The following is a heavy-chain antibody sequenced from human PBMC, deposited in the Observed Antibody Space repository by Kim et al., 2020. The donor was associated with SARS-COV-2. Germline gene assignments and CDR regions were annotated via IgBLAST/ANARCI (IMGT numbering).Heavy chain of an antibody. CDR2: IYYSGST. V-gene: IGHV4-39*01. D-gene: IGHD2-15*01. CDR3: ARQRAREGSRTGGWFDP. J-gene: IGHJ5*02. CDR1: GGSISSSSYY. Sequence: SETLSLTCTVSGGSISSSSYYWGWIRQPPGKGLEWIGSIYYSGSTYYNPSLKSRVTISVDTSKNQFSLKLSSVTAADMAVYYCARQRAREGSRTGGWFDPWGQGTLVTVSS.